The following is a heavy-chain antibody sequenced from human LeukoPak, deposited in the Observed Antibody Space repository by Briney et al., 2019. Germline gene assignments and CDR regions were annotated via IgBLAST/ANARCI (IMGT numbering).Heavy chain of an antibody. V-gene: IGHV3-66*02. Sequence: GSLRLSCAASGFTVSSNYMSWVRQAPGKGLEWVSVIYSGGSTYYADSVKGRFTISRDSSKNTLYLQMNSLGVEDTAVYYCASDYGNPDVVDYWGQGTLVTVSS. CDR2: IYSGGST. D-gene: IGHD4-11*01. CDR3: ASDYGNPDVVDY. CDR1: GFTVSSNY. J-gene: IGHJ4*02.